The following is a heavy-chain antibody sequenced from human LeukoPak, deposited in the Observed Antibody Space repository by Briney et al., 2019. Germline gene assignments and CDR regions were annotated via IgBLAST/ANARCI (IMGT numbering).Heavy chain of an antibody. CDR3: AKDLSRAVAAELFDP. CDR1: GFTFSNYD. V-gene: IGHV3-23*01. CDR2: ISDSGGST. D-gene: IGHD6-19*01. J-gene: IGHJ5*02. Sequence: PGGSLTLTCAASGFTFSNYDMSRVRQAPGKGLEWVSSISDSGGSTYYADSVKGRFTISRDNSKNTLYLQMTNLRAADTAVYYCAKDLSRAVAAELFDPWDQGSLLTASS.